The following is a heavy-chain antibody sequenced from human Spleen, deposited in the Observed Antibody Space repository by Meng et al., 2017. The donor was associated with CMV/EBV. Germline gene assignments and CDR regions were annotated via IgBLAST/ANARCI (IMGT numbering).Heavy chain of an antibody. CDR2: INHSGST. D-gene: IGHD3-10*01. V-gene: IGHV4-34*01. CDR1: GGYFSTYY. Sequence: VYGGYFSTYYWSWIRQPPGKGLEWIGEINHSGSTNYNPSFKSRVTISLDTSKNQFSLRLNSVTAADTAVYYCARGFNGSAYNWIDPWGRGTLVTVSS. CDR3: ARGFNGSAYNWIDP. J-gene: IGHJ5*02.